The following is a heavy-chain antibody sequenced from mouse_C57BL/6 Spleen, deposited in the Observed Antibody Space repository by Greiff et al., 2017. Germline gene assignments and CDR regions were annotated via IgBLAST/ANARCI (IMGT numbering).Heavy chain of an antibody. CDR2: IDPSDSYT. V-gene: IGHV1-69*01. Sequence: QVQLQQSGAELVMPGASVKLSCKASGYTFTSYWMHWVKQRPGQGLEWIGEIDPSDSYTNYNQKFKGKSTLTVDKSSSTAYMQLSSLTSEDSAVYYCARRVKKTAGFAYWGQGTLVTVSA. CDR1: GYTFTSYW. CDR3: ARRVKKTAGFAY. D-gene: IGHD3-1*01. J-gene: IGHJ3*01.